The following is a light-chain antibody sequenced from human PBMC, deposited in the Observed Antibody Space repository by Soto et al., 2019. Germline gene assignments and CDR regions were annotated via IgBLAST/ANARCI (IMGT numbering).Light chain of an antibody. J-gene: IGKJ5*01. CDR1: QSISSW. Sequence: DIQMTQSPSTLSASVGDRVTITFRASQSISSWLAWYQQKPGKAPKLLIYAASSLQSGVPSRFSGSGSGTDFTLTISSLEPEDFAVYYCQQRNIWPPVTFGQGTRLEIK. CDR2: AAS. V-gene: IGKV1-5*01. CDR3: QQRNIWPPVT.